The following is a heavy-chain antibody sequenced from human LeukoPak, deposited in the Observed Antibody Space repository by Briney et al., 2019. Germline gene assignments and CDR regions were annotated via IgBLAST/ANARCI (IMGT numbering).Heavy chain of an antibody. CDR2: EGSAGGT. V-gene: IGHV3-23*01. CDR3: ASRTWVGGGFYAFDI. CDR1: GFTLTNRA. Sequence: GGSLRLSCAASGFTLTNRAVAWARQAPGTGLEWVAAEGSAGGTYCADSVKGRFTIYKDNSEKTLSLQMDRLRVEDTALYYCASRTWVGGGFYAFDIWGQGTMVTVSS. J-gene: IGHJ3*02. D-gene: IGHD3-16*01.